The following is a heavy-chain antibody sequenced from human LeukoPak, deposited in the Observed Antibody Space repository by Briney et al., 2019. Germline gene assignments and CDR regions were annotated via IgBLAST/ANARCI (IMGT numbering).Heavy chain of an antibody. Sequence: PGGSLRLSCAASGFIFGSYAMHWVRQAPGKGLEWVAVISYDGSNKYYADSVKGRFTISRDNSKNTLYLQMNSLRAEDTAVYYCARDDATATDYWGQGTLVTVSS. J-gene: IGHJ4*02. CDR3: ARDDATATDY. V-gene: IGHV3-30*04. D-gene: IGHD2-15*01. CDR1: GFIFGSYA. CDR2: ISYDGSNK.